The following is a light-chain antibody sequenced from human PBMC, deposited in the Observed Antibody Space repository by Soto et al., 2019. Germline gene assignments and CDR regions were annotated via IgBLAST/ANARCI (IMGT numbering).Light chain of an antibody. CDR3: QQSYSTPRT. J-gene: IGKJ1*01. CDR2: GAS. CDR1: QTISSW. Sequence: DIQMTQSPSTLSGSVGDRVTITCRASQTISSWLAWYQQKPGKAPNLLIYGASSLQSGVPSRFSGSGSGTDFTLTISSLQPEDFATYYCQQSYSTPRTFGQGTKVDIK. V-gene: IGKV1-39*01.